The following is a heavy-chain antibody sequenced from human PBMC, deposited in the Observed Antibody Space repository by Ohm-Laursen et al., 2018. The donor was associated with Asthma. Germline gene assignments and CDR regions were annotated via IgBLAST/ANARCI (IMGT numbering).Heavy chain of an antibody. CDR2: ISTASTFI. J-gene: IGHJ1*01. Sequence: LRLSCAASGYTFSRYSIHWVRQVRGKRLEWVASISTASTFIYYADSVRGRFTTSRDNAKNSVYLQMNSLRAEDTALYYCARIGSEWELPGREYSLHHWGQGTQVTVSS. CDR3: ARIGSEWELPGREYSLHH. D-gene: IGHD1-26*01. CDR1: GYTFSRYS. V-gene: IGHV3-21*01.